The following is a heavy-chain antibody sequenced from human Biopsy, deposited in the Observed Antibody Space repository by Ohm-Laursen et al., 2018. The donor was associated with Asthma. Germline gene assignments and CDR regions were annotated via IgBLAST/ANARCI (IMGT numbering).Heavy chain of an antibody. D-gene: IGHD1-26*01. J-gene: IGHJ4*02. Sequence: SLRLSCAASGFTFSSYALSWVRQAPGKGLEWVAVISFDGSNEDYADSVKGRFTISRDNSKNTLFLEMNSLRPEDTAVYYCAKELFPGWELRRGPDSWGQGTLVTVSS. CDR3: AKELFPGWELRRGPDS. CDR1: GFTFSSYA. V-gene: IGHV3-30*18. CDR2: ISFDGSNE.